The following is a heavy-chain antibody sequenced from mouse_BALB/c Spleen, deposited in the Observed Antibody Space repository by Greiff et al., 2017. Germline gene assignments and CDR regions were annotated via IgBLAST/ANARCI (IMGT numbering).Heavy chain of an antibody. J-gene: IGHJ3*01. D-gene: IGHD2-4*01. CDR1: GYTFTSYW. Sequence: VQLQQPGAELVRPGASVKLSCKASGYTFTSYWINWVKQRPGQGLEWIGNIYPSDSYTNYNQKFKDKATLTVDKSSSTAYMQLSSPTSEDSAVYYCTREDYYDYDGFAYWGQGTLVTVSA. CDR2: IYPSDSYT. V-gene: IGHV1-69*02. CDR3: TREDYYDYDGFAY.